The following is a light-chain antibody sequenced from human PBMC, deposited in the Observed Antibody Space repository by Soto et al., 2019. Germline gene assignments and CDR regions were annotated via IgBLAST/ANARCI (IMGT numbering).Light chain of an antibody. J-gene: IGKJ3*01. CDR2: AS. V-gene: IGKV3-20*01. CDR3: QHYGTSAL. Sequence: EIVLTQSPGTLSLSPGERATLSCRASQSVSDMYLAWYQQKPGQAPRLLIYASTRATGIPDRFSGSGCGTYFTLTISRLEPGDCAVYFCQHYGTSALFGPGTKVDIK. CDR1: QSVSDMY.